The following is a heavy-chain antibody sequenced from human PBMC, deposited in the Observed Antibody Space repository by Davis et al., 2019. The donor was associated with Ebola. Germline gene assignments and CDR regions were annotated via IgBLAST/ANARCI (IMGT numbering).Heavy chain of an antibody. D-gene: IGHD1-26*01. J-gene: IGHJ4*02. CDR3: AREVGETKLDQ. Sequence: SVKVSCKASGHTFTGYYIHWVRQAPGQGLEWMGWVIPVFGTTNYAQKFQGRVTLTADESTSTAYMELTNLRSDDTAVYYCAREVGETKLDQWGQGTLVTVSS. CDR2: VIPVFGTT. V-gene: IGHV1-69*13. CDR1: GHTFTGYY.